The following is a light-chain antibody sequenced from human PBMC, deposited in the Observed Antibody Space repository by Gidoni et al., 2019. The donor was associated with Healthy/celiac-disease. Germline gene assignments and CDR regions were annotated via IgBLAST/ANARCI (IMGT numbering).Light chain of an antibody. V-gene: IGKV3-15*01. CDR1: QTINTN. Sequence: EIQTTPSPATLSVYPGERATLSSRASQTINTNLAWYQQKPGQAPRILIYGASYRATGIPARFSGSWSGTEFTLTISSLLSEDFAVYYCQQYNNWPPLTFGGGTKVEIK. J-gene: IGKJ4*01. CDR2: GAS. CDR3: QQYNNWPPLT.